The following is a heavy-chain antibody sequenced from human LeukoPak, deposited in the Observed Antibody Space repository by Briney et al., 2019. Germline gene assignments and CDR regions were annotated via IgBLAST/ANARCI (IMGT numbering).Heavy chain of an antibody. J-gene: IGHJ4*02. CDR1: GFTFSSYG. Sequence: PGGSLRLSCAASGFTFSSYGMHWVRQAPGKGLEWVAVIWYDGSNKYYADSVTGRFTISRDNSKNTLYLQMNSLRAEDTAVYYCATETSLPAALDYWGQGTLVTVSS. V-gene: IGHV3-33*01. CDR2: IWYDGSNK. CDR3: ATETSLPAALDY. D-gene: IGHD2-2*01.